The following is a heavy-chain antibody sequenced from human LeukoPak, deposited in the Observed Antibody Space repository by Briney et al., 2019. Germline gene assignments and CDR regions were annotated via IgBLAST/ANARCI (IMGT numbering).Heavy chain of an antibody. CDR1: GGSISSYY. CDR3: AAYDSSGYNYYFDY. J-gene: IGHJ4*02. D-gene: IGHD3-22*01. Sequence: SENLSLTCTVSGGSISSYYWNWIRQPAGKGLEWVGRIYTSGSTNYNPSLKSRVTMSVDTSKNQFSLKLSSVTAADTAEYYCAAYDSSGYNYYFDYWGQGTLVTVSS. CDR2: IYTSGST. V-gene: IGHV4-4*07.